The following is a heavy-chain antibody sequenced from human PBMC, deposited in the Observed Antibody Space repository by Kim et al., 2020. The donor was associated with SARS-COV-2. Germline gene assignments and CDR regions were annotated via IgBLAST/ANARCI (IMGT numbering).Heavy chain of an antibody. Sequence: SETLSLTCAVYGGSFSGYYWSWIRQPPGKGLEWIGEINHSGSTNYNPSLKSRVTISVDTSKNQFSLKLSSVTAAGTAVYYCARSNTISHFYYYYYGMDVWGQRTTVTVSS. V-gene: IGHV4-34*01. CDR3: ARSNTISHFYYYYYGMDV. CDR1: GGSFSGYY. D-gene: IGHD3-9*01. CDR2: INHSGST. J-gene: IGHJ6*02.